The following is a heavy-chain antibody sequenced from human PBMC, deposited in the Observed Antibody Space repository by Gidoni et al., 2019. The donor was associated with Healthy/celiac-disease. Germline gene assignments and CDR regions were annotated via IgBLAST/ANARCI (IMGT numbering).Heavy chain of an antibody. CDR1: GGTFSRYA. CDR3: ATDYGDLTANWYFDL. J-gene: IGHJ2*01. V-gene: IGHV1-69*06. CDR2: IIPIFGTA. Sequence: QVQLVQSGAEVKKPGSSVTVSCKASGGTFSRYAISWVRQAPGQGLEWMGGIIPIFGTANDAQKFQGRVTITADKSTSTAYMELSSLRSEDTAVYYCATDYGDLTANWYFDLWGRGTLVTVSS. D-gene: IGHD4-17*01.